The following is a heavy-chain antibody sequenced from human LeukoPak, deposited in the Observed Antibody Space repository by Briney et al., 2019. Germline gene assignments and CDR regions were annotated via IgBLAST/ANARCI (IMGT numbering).Heavy chain of an antibody. CDR3: ARDRYSSGHYFDY. CDR2: ISSSGSTI. D-gene: IGHD2-15*01. V-gene: IGHV3-11*01. CDR1: GFTFRDFL. Sequence: GGALRISCAAPGFTFRDFLMSWVRPAPGEGLGGGSYISSSGSTIYYADSVKGRFTISRDNAKNSLYLQMNSLRAEDTAVYYCARDRYSSGHYFDYWGQGTLVTVSS. J-gene: IGHJ4*02.